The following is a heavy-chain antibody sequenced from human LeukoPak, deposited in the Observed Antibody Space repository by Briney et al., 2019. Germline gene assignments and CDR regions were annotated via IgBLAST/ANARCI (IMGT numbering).Heavy chain of an antibody. CDR3: ARVFCASGICYPGDGFDI. D-gene: IGHD2-8*01. J-gene: IGHJ3*02. CDR2: ISYSGNT. Sequence: SQTLSLTCTVSGGSVNSGGYFWSWIRQHPGKGLEWIGYISYSGNTYYNPSLESRVAISLDTSNNRFSLQLNSVTAADTAIYYCARVFCASGICYPGDGFDIWGQGTMLTVSS. CDR1: GGSVNSGGYF. V-gene: IGHV4-31*03.